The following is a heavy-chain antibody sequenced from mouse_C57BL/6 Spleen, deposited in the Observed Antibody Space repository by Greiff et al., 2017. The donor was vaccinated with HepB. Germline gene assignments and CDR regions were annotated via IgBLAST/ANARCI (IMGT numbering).Heavy chain of an antibody. Sequence: QVQLQQSGPELVKPGVSVKISCKASGYAFSSSWMNWVKQRPGKGLEWIGRIYPGDGDTNYNGKFKGKATLTADKSSSTAYMQLSSLTSEDSAVYFCVITTVVNYAMDYWGQGTSVTVSS. CDR1: GYAFSSSW. D-gene: IGHD1-1*01. V-gene: IGHV1-82*01. J-gene: IGHJ4*01. CDR3: VITTVVNYAMDY. CDR2: IYPGDGDT.